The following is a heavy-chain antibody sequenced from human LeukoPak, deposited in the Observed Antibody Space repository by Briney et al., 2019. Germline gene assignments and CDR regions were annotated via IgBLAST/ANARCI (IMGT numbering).Heavy chain of an antibody. D-gene: IGHD3-3*01. V-gene: IGHV3-23*01. CDR1: GFTFSSYW. CDR2: ISGSGGST. CDR3: AKDSPPQGDFWSGYYLRGDWFDP. J-gene: IGHJ5*02. Sequence: GGSLRLSCAASGFTFSSYWMSWVRQAPGKGLEWVSAISGSGGSTYYADSVKGRFTISRDNSKNTLYLQMNSLRAEDTAVYYCAKDSPPQGDFWSGYYLRGDWFDPWGQGTLVTVSS.